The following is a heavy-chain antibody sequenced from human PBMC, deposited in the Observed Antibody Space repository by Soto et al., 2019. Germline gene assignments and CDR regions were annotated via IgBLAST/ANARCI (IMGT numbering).Heavy chain of an antibody. D-gene: IGHD5-12*01. CDR1: GASIIDYY. CDR2: IFHSGIT. CDR3: ASKKWLDD. J-gene: IGHJ4*02. Sequence: QVQLRESGPGLVKPSETLSLTCTVSGASIIDYYWSWIRQPPGKGLEWIGHIFHSGITNYNPSLESRVTMSVETSKNQFSLNLSSMTAADPAVYYWASKKWLDDWGQGTLVTVS. V-gene: IGHV4-59*01.